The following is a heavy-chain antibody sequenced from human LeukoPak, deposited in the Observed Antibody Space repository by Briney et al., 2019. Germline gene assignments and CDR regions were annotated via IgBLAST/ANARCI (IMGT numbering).Heavy chain of an antibody. J-gene: IGHJ4*02. D-gene: IGHD3-22*01. V-gene: IGHV3-23*01. CDR1: GFTFGDYA. CDR2: ISGRGGST. CDR3: AKDTPGYYDSSGYHYFDY. Sequence: PGGSLRLSCTASGFTFGDYAMSWFRQAPGRGLEWVSTISGRGGSTYYAESVKGRFTISRDNSKNMLYLQMNSLRADDTAVYYCAKDTPGYYDSSGYHYFDYWGQGTLVTVSS.